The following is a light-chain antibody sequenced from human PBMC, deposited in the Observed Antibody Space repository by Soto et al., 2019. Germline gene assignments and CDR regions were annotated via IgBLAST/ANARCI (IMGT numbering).Light chain of an antibody. CDR1: DNIDTW. Sequence: DIQMTQSPSTVSASVGDRVAITCRASDNIDTWVAWYQQKPGEAPKLLIYDASTLQEGVPSRFSGSGSGTEFTLTVTRLQPDDFATYFCQQYDKYSTFGHGTKVDVK. CDR3: QQYDKYST. CDR2: DAS. V-gene: IGKV1-5*01. J-gene: IGKJ1*01.